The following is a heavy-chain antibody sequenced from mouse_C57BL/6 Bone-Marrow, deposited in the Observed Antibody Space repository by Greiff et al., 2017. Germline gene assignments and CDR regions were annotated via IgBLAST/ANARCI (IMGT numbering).Heavy chain of an antibody. V-gene: IGHV1-81*01. Sequence: QVHVKQSGAELARPGASVKLSCKASGYTFTSYGISWVKQRTGQGLEWIGEIYPRSGNTYYNEKFKGKATLTADKSSSTAYMELRSLTSEDSAVYFCARWGGCFHYYAMDYWGQGTSVTVSS. J-gene: IGHJ4*01. D-gene: IGHD1-1*02. CDR2: IYPRSGNT. CDR1: GYTFTSYG. CDR3: ARWGGCFHYYAMDY.